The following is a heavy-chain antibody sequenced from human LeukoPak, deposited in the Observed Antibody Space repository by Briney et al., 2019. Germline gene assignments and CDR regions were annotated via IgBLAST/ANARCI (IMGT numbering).Heavy chain of an antibody. J-gene: IGHJ5*02. V-gene: IGHV4-30-2*01. CDR3: AREGYGDSGWFDP. CDR2: ICHTGSS. D-gene: IGHD4-17*01. Sequence: SETLSLTCAVSGDSISSCGYSWRWIRQPPGRGLDWIGYICHTGSSNYNPSRKSQVTISVYRSKNHFSLNLSSVTAADTAVYYCAREGYGDSGWFDPWGQGPLVPVSS. CDR1: GDSISSCGYS.